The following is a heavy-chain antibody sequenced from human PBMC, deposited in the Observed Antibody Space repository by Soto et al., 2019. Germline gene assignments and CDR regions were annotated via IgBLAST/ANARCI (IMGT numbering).Heavy chain of an antibody. CDR2: ISGSGDNT. Sequence: GGSLRLSCAASGFTFTSYAMNWVRQAPGKGLEWVSAISGSGDNTYYADSVKGRFTISRDNSKDTLYLQMNSLRAEDTAVYYCAKEGTKTIFGVVHDAFDIWGQGTMVTVSS. J-gene: IGHJ3*02. V-gene: IGHV3-23*01. D-gene: IGHD3-3*01. CDR3: AKEGTKTIFGVVHDAFDI. CDR1: GFTFTSYA.